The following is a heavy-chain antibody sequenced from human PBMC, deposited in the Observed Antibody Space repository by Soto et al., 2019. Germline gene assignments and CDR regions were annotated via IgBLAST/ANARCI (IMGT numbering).Heavy chain of an antibody. CDR2: IVNDGTST. CDR1: GFSFSNYW. J-gene: IGHJ4*01. D-gene: IGHD6-13*01. V-gene: IGHV3-74*01. CDR3: ARGKEGAGTDY. Sequence: AGGSRRLSCAASGFSFSNYWMNCVRQIPGNGLLWVSHIVNDGTSTGYAYSVRGRFTISRDNAKNTLYLQMNSLRAEDKAVAYRARGKEGAGTDYCGLRTPVTGS.